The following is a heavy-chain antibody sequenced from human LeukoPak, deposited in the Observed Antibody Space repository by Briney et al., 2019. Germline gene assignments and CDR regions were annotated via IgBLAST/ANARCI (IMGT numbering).Heavy chain of an antibody. D-gene: IGHD3-10*01. CDR1: GFTFSNFA. CDR3: ASRGHVGSGTYSPYDY. V-gene: IGHV3-23*01. Sequence: GGSLRLSCAASGFTFSNFAMSWVRQAPGKGLEWVSVISGSGSRTYYADSVKGRFTISRGNSRNTIYLQMTSLRAEDTAVYYCASRGHVGSGTYSPYDYWGQGTLVSVSS. J-gene: IGHJ4*02. CDR2: ISGSGSRT.